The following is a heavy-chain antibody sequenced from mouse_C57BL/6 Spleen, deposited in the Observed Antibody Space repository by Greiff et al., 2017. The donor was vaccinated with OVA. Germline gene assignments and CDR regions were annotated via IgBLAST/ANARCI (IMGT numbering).Heavy chain of an antibody. J-gene: IGHJ3*01. Sequence: VQLQQPGAELVKPGASVKLSCKASGYTFTSYWMHWVKQRPGQGLEWIGMIHPNSGSTNYNEKFKSKATLTVDKSSSTAYMQLSSLTSEDSAVYYCARRDAEIAYWGQGTLVTVSA. D-gene: IGHD3-3*01. CDR2: IHPNSGST. CDR1: GYTFTSYW. V-gene: IGHV1-64*01. CDR3: ARRDAEIAY.